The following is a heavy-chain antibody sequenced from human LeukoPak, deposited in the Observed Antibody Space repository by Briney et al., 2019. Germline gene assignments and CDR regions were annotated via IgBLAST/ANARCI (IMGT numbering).Heavy chain of an antibody. Sequence: SETLSLTCTVSGGSISSSSYYWGWIRQPPGKGLEWIGSIYYSGSTYYNPSLKSRVTISVDTSKNQFSLKLSSVTAAGTAVYYCTRDQRSGYSGYDYYYYYYMDVWGKGTTVTVSS. CDR3: TRDQRSGYSGYDYYYYYYMDV. D-gene: IGHD5-12*01. J-gene: IGHJ6*03. CDR2: IYYSGST. V-gene: IGHV4-39*07. CDR1: GGSISSSSYY.